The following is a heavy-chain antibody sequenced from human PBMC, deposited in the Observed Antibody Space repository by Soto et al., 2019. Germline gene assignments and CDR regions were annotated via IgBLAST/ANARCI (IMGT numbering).Heavy chain of an antibody. CDR2: ISSDGKSE. V-gene: IGHV3-30*18. Sequence: QVQLVESGGGVVQPGRSLRLSCAASGFTFSTYGMHWVRQPPGKGLEWVAVISSDGKSEHYADPVKGRFSISRDNSKNTLSLQMNILRVEDTAVYYCAKTITTYSGDSRGRGALVDYWGQGTLVTVSS. J-gene: IGHJ4*02. CDR1: GFTFSTYG. D-gene: IGHD3-22*01. CDR3: AKTITTYSGDSRGRGALVDY.